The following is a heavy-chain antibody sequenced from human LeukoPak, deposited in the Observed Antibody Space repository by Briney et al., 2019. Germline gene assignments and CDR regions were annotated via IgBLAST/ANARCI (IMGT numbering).Heavy chain of an antibody. CDR3: ARLYYGSGSYGALGAFDI. J-gene: IGHJ3*02. CDR2: IYYSGST. Sequence: SETLSLTCTVSGGSISSYYWSWIRQPPGKGLEWIGYIYYSGSTNYNPSLKSRVTISVDTSKNQFSLKLSSVTAADTAVYYCARLYYGSGSYGALGAFDIWGQGTMVTVSS. CDR1: GGSISSYY. D-gene: IGHD3-10*01. V-gene: IGHV4-59*08.